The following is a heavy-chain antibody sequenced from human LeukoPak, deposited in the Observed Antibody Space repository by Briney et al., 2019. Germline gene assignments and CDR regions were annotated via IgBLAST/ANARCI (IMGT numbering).Heavy chain of an antibody. CDR1: GGTFSSYA. J-gene: IGHJ6*03. CDR2: IIPIFGTA. Sequence: ASVKVSCKASGGTFSSYAISWVRQAPGQGLEWMGGIIPIFGTANYAQKFQGRVTITTDESTSTAYMELSSLRSEDTAVYYCARSGLRLHYMDVWGKGTTVTVSS. D-gene: IGHD5-12*01. V-gene: IGHV1-69*05. CDR3: ARSGLRLHYMDV.